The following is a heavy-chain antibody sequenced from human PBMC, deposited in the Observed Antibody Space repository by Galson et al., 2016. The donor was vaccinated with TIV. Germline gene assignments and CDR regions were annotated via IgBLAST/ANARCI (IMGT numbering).Heavy chain of an antibody. Sequence: PALVKPTQTLTLTCTFSGFSLSTYGMSVGWIRQPPGKALEWLARLDWDDDKFYNSSLKTRLTISEDISRNQVVLTMTNMDPVDTATYYCARAPISIFGLATSYYFDYWGQGTLVTVSS. CDR3: ARAPISIFGLATSYYFDY. CDR2: LDWDDDK. D-gene: IGHD3-3*01. V-gene: IGHV2-70*17. J-gene: IGHJ4*02. CDR1: GFSLSTYGMS.